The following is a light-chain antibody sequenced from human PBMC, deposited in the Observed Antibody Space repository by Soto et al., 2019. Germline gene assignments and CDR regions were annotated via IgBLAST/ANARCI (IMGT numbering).Light chain of an antibody. V-gene: IGLV2-14*01. CDR2: EVS. CDR1: SSDVGGYNY. CDR3: SSYTSSSTL. Sequence: QSALTQPASGSGSPGQSITISCTGTSSDVGGYNYVSWYQQYAGKAPKLMLYEVSNRPSGVSHRFSGSKSGNTASLTISGLQAEDEADYYCSSYTSSSTLFGGGTKVTV. J-gene: IGLJ2*01.